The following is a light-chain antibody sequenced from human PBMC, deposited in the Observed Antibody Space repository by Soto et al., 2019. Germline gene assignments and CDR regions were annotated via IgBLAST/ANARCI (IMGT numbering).Light chain of an antibody. CDR2: DVS. V-gene: IGLV2-14*01. CDR3: SSYTSSSHV. CDR1: SSDVGGYNY. Sequence: QSVLTQPASASGSPGQSITISCTGTSSDVGGYNYVSWYQQHPGKAPKLMIYDVSNRPSGVSNRFSGSKSGNTASLTISGLQAEDEADYYCSSYTSSSHVFGTGNKVTVL. J-gene: IGLJ1*01.